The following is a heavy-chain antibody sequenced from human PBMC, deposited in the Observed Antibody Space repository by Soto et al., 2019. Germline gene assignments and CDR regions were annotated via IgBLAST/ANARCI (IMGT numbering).Heavy chain of an antibody. Sequence: SETLSLTCTVSGGSISSGGYYWSWIRQHPGKGLEWIGYIYYSGSTYYNPSLKSRVTISVDTSKNQFSLKLSSVTAADTAVYYCAREGLDCTNGVCSPSNWFDPWGQGTLVTVSS. CDR1: GGSISSGGYY. V-gene: IGHV4-31*03. D-gene: IGHD2-8*01. CDR2: IYYSGST. J-gene: IGHJ5*02. CDR3: AREGLDCTNGVCSPSNWFDP.